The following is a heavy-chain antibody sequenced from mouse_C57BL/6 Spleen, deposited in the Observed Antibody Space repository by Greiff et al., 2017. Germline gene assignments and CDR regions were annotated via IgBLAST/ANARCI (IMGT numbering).Heavy chain of an antibody. D-gene: IGHD4-1*01. J-gene: IGHJ2*01. Sequence: VQLQQPGTELVKPGASVKLSCKASGYTFTSSWMHWVKQRPGQGLEWIGNINPSNGGTNYNEKFKSKATLTVDKSSSTAYMQLSSLTSEDSAVYYCARSLTGTYYFDYWGQGTTLTVSS. CDR2: INPSNGGT. CDR3: ARSLTGTYYFDY. CDR1: GYTFTSSW. V-gene: IGHV1-53*01.